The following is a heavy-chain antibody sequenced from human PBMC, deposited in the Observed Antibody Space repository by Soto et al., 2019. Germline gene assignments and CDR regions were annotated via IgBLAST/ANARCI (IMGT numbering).Heavy chain of an antibody. D-gene: IGHD3-9*01. Sequence: GGSLRLSCVASGFAFRSYGMNRVRQAPGKGLEWVSSISTSSSAIYYTDSVKGRFTISRDNARNSLYLQMKSLRAEDTAVYFCARDGADYDILTGYYDYYYHGMDVWGQGTTVTVSS. CDR1: GFAFRSYG. CDR2: ISTSSSAI. V-gene: IGHV3-21*06. CDR3: ARDGADYDILTGYYDYYYHGMDV. J-gene: IGHJ6*02.